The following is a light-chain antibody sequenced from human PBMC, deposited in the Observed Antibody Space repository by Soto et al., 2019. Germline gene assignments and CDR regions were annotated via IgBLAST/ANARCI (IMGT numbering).Light chain of an antibody. V-gene: IGLV1-40*01. CDR3: QSYDSSLRGSV. J-gene: IGLJ1*01. Sequence: QSFLTQPPSVSGAPGQTVTISCAGGSSNIGPGFDVHWYQQVSGAAPKLLIYGNSNRPSGVPDRFSGSRSGTSASLVITGLQPEDEADYYCQSYDSSLRGSVFGPGTKVTVL. CDR1: SSNIGPGFD. CDR2: GNS.